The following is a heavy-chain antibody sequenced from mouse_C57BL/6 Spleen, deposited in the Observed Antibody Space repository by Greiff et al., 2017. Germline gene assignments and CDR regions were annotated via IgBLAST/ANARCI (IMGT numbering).Heavy chain of an antibody. Sequence: VQLQQSGAELVKPGASVKISCKASGYAFSSYWMNWVKQRPGKGLEWIGQIYPGDGDTNYNGKFKGKATLTADKSSSTAYMQLSSLTSEDSAVYFCAIPQATYAMDYWGQGTSVTVSS. D-gene: IGHD3-2*02. CDR2: IYPGDGDT. J-gene: IGHJ4*01. V-gene: IGHV1-80*01. CDR3: AIPQATYAMDY. CDR1: GYAFSSYW.